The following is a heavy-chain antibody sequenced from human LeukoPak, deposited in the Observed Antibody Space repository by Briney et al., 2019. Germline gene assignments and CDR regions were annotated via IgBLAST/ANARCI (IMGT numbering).Heavy chain of an antibody. Sequence: GRSLGLSCAASGFTFSNYAMHWVRQAPGKGLEWVAAVWDAGTNTHYADSVKGRVTISRDNSKNTVYLQMNSLRAEDTAVYYCTRAPIGAAGPFDFWGQGTLVTVSS. V-gene: IGHV3-33*01. CDR3: TRAPIGAAGPFDF. J-gene: IGHJ4*02. CDR1: GFTFSNYA. CDR2: VWDAGTNT. D-gene: IGHD6-13*01.